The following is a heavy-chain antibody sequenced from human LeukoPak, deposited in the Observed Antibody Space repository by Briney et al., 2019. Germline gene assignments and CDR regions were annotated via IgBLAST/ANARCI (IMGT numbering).Heavy chain of an antibody. J-gene: IGHJ6*04. CDR1: GFTFSSYA. D-gene: IGHD2-8*01. CDR3: ARPIDIVLMVYAGMDV. Sequence: PGGSLRLSCAASGFTFSSYAMHWVRQAPGKGLEWVAVISDDGSNKYYADSVKGRFTISRDNSKNTLYLQMNSLRAEDKAVYYCARPIDIVLMVYAGMDVWGKGTTVTVSS. CDR2: ISDDGSNK. V-gene: IGHV3-30*01.